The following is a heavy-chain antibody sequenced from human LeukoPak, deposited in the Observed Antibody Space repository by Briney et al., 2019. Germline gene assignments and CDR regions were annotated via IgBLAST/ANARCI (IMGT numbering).Heavy chain of an antibody. Sequence: GASVKVSCKASGYTFTSYGISWVRQAPGQGLEWMGWISAYNGNTNYAQKLQGGVTMTTDTSTSTAYMELRSLRSDDTGVYYCARDISSSSSYYYYYMDVWGKGTTVTISS. CDR3: ARDISSSSSYYYYYMDV. V-gene: IGHV1-18*01. CDR1: GYTFTSYG. D-gene: IGHD6-13*01. CDR2: ISAYNGNT. J-gene: IGHJ6*03.